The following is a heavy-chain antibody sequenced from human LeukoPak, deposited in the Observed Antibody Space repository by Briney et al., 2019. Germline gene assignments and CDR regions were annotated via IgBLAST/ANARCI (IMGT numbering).Heavy chain of an antibody. CDR3: ARSYYDIDSDY. V-gene: IGHV4-59*01. D-gene: IGHD3-9*01. J-gene: IGHJ4*02. Sequence: ASETLSLTCTVSAGSISTYYWSWIRQPPRKGLEWIGYIDYSGSTNYNPSLKSRVTISVDTSKNQFSLKLSSVTAADTAVYYCARSYYDIDSDYWGRGTLVTVSS. CDR1: AGSISTYY. CDR2: IDYSGST.